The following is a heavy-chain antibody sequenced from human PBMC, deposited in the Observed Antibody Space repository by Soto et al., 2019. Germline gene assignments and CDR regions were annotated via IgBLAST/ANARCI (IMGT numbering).Heavy chain of an antibody. D-gene: IGHD3-10*01. V-gene: IGHV3-23*01. CDR2: ISGSGGST. CDR3: AKDGYYYGSGSYYNPRKNWFDP. J-gene: IGHJ5*02. Sequence: GGSLRLSCAASGFTFSSYAMSWVRQAPGKGLEWVSAISGSGGSTYYADSVKGRFTISRDNSKNTLYLQMNSLRAEDTAVYYCAKDGYYYGSGSYYNPRKNWFDPWGQGTLVTVSS. CDR1: GFTFSSYA.